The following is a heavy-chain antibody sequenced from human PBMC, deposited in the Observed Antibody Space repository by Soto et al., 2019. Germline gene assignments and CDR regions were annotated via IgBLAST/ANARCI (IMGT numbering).Heavy chain of an antibody. Sequence: LSLTCTVSGDSISSYYWTWIRQPPGKGLEWIGYFYDSGSTNYNPSLKSRVIISADASKTQSSLKLSSVTAADTAVYYCAVTEYSNGLAEWFQYWGQGTPVTVSS. D-gene: IGHD6-19*01. CDR2: FYDSGST. CDR3: AVTEYSNGLAEWFQY. J-gene: IGHJ1*01. V-gene: IGHV4-59*01. CDR1: GDSISSYY.